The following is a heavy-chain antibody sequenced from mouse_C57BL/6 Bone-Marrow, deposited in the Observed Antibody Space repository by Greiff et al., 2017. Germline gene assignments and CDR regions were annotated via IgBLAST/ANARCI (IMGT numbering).Heavy chain of an antibody. Sequence: VQLKQPGAELVKPGASVKLSCKASGYTFTSYWMQWVKQRPGQGLEWIGEIDPSDSYTNYNQKFKGKATLTVDTSSSTAYMQLSSLTSEDSAVYYCARNYDLYYAMDYWGQGTSVTVSS. CDR2: IDPSDSYT. V-gene: IGHV1-50*01. J-gene: IGHJ4*01. D-gene: IGHD2-4*01. CDR1: GYTFTSYW. CDR3: ARNYDLYYAMDY.